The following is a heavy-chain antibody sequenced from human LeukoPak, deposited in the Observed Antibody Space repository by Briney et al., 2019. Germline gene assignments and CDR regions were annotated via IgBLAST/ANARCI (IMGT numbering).Heavy chain of an antibody. CDR3: ARNNAPYYYDSIGGAFDI. CDR1: GLIFSRYW. CDR2: IHRNVSST. D-gene: IGHD3-22*01. V-gene: IGHV3-74*01. J-gene: IGHJ3*02. Sequence: RRSLRPSCAPSGLIFSRYWMHWVRQAPGKVLVWVSRIHRNVSSTIYADSVKDRFTISTDNAKNSLYMQMNSLITADTVVYYFARNNAPYYYDSIGGAFDIWGQRTMLTVSS.